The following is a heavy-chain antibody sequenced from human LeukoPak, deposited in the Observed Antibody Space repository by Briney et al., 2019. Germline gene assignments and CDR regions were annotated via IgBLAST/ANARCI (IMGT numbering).Heavy chain of an antibody. CDR3: AGYYGMDV. CDR1: GFTFSSYW. CDR2: INSEGSST. Sequence: GGSLRLSCAASGFTFSSYWMHWVRQAREKALVWVSRINSEGSSTSYADSVKGRFTISRDNAKNTLYLQKNSVRAEDTAVYDWAGYYGMDVWGQGTKVTVSS. V-gene: IGHV3-74*01. J-gene: IGHJ6*02.